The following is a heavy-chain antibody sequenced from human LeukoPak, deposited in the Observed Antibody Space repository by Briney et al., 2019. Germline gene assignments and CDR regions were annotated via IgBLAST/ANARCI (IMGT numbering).Heavy chain of an antibody. V-gene: IGHV1-18*01. CDR3: ARGYCSGGRCHDILNYQYGMDV. CDR2: ISVYNGNT. J-gene: IGHJ6*02. CDR1: GYTFTSYG. Sequence: ASVKVSCKASGYTFTSYGVSWVRQAPGQGPEWMGWISVYNGNTNYAQRLQGRVTMTTDTSTSTAYMELRSLRSDDTAVYYCARGYCSGGRCHDILNYQYGMDVWGQGTTVTVSS. D-gene: IGHD2-15*01.